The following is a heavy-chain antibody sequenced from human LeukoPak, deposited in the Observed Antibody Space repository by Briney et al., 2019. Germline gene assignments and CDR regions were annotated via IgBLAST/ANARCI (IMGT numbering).Heavy chain of an antibody. CDR2: ISGSGGST. J-gene: IGHJ6*03. D-gene: IGHD4-11*01. Sequence: GGSLRLSCAASAFTFSGYAMTWVRQAPGKGLEWVSGISGSGGSTYYADSVKGRFTISRDNSKNTLYLQMNSLRAEDTAVYYCAKSYEYSNYYYYYYYMDVWGKGTTVTVSS. V-gene: IGHV3-23*01. CDR3: AKSYEYSNYYYYYYYMDV. CDR1: AFTFSGYA.